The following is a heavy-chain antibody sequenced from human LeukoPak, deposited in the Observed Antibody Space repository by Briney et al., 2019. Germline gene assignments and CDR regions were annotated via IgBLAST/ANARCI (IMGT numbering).Heavy chain of an antibody. J-gene: IGHJ3*02. CDR3: ARTPYYYDSSGAGAFDI. V-gene: IGHV4-34*01. Sequence: SETLSLTCAVYGGSFSGYYWSWIRQPPGKGLEWIGEINHSGSTNYNPSRKSRVTISVDTSKNQFSLKLSSVTAADTAVYYCARTPYYYDSSGAGAFDIWGQGTMVTVSS. CDR1: GGSFSGYY. CDR2: INHSGST. D-gene: IGHD3-22*01.